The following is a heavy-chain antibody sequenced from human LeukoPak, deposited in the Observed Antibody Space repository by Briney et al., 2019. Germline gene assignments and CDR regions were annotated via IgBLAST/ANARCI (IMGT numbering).Heavy chain of an antibody. Sequence: SETLSLTCAVYGGSFSGYYWSWIRQPPGKGLEWIGEINHRGSTNYNPSLKSRVTISVDTSKNQFSLKLSSVTAADTAVYYCARSGGMGYYDFWSGYFDYWGQGTLVTVSS. J-gene: IGHJ4*02. CDR3: ARSGGMGYYDFWSGYFDY. V-gene: IGHV4-34*01. CDR1: GGSFSGYY. D-gene: IGHD3-3*01. CDR2: INHRGST.